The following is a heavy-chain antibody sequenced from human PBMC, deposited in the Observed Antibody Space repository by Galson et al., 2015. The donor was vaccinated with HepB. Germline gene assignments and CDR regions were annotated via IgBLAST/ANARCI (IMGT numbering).Heavy chain of an antibody. CDR1: GFDFPTHW. J-gene: IGHJ3*01. CDR2: IFPGDSDS. D-gene: IGHD3-22*01. V-gene: IGHV5-51*03. Sequence: QSGAEVKKPGDSLKISCKTSGFDFPTHWIAWVRQRPGKGLEWKGIIFPGDSDSIYSPSFEGQVTMSVDKSISTAYLHWGSLKASDTAVYYCARPQPTVVSPADTLDVWGQGTMVIVSS. CDR3: ARPQPTVVSPADTLDV.